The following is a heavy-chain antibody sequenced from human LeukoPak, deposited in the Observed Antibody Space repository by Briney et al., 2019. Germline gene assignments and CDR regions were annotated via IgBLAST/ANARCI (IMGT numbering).Heavy chain of an antibody. D-gene: IGHD3-22*01. J-gene: IGHJ3*02. V-gene: IGHV3-33*01. CDR1: GFTFSSYG. CDR3: ARIYYDSLKGAFDI. Sequence: GGSLRLSCVASGFTFSSYGMYWVRQAPGKGLEWVAVIWYDGSNKYYADSVKGRFTISRDNSKNTLYLQMNSLRAEDTAVYYCARIYYDSLKGAFDIWGQGTMVTVSS. CDR2: IWYDGSNK.